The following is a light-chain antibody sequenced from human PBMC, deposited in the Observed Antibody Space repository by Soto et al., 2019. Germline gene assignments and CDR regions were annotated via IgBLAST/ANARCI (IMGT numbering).Light chain of an antibody. CDR1: SSDVGSYNL. V-gene: IGLV2-23*02. J-gene: IGLJ2*01. CDR3: CSYAGSVV. Sequence: QSALTQPASVSGSPGQSLTISCTGTSSDVGSYNLVSWYQQHPGKATKLMIYEVSKRPSGVSNRFSGSKSGNTASLTISGLQAEDEADYYCCSYAGSVVFGGGTKVTVL. CDR2: EVS.